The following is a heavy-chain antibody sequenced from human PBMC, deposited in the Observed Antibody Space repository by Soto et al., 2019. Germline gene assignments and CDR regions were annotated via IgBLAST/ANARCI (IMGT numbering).Heavy chain of an antibody. D-gene: IGHD3-16*02. CDR2: INHSGST. Sequence: PSETLSLTCAVYGGSFSGYYWSWIRQPPGKGLEWIGEINHSGSTNYNPSLKSRVTISVDTSKNQFSLKLSSVTAADTAVYYCGRGVIYYYYYGMDVWGQGTTVTVSS. CDR1: GGSFSGYY. CDR3: GRGVIYYYYYGMDV. V-gene: IGHV4-34*01. J-gene: IGHJ6*02.